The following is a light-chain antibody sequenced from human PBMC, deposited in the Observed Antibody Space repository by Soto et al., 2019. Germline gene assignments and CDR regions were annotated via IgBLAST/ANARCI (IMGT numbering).Light chain of an antibody. Sequence: QSALTQPASVSGSPGQSITISCTGTSSDVGGYNYVSWYQQHPGKAPKLMIYEVSNRPSGVSNRFPGSKSGNTASLTISGLQAEDGGDYYCSSYTSSRPLVFGTGTKLTVL. CDR3: SSYTSSRPLV. CDR1: SSDVGGYNY. V-gene: IGLV2-14*01. J-gene: IGLJ1*01. CDR2: EVS.